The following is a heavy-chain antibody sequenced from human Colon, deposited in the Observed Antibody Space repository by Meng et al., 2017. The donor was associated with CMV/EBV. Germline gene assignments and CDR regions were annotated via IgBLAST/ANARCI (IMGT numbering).Heavy chain of an antibody. Sequence: SETLSLTCAVYGGSFSGYYLSWIRQPPGKGLEWIGEIYHTGSTNYNPSLKSRVTISIDTSKNQFSLKMTSVTAADTALYYCARAYSSSITGGQGTLVTVSS. V-gene: IGHV4-34*01. J-gene: IGHJ4*02. CDR2: IYHTGST. CDR3: ARAYSSSIT. CDR1: GGSFSGYY. D-gene: IGHD6-6*01.